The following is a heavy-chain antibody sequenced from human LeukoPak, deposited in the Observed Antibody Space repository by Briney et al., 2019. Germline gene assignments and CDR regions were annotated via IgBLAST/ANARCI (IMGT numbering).Heavy chain of an antibody. D-gene: IGHD2-8*01. CDR1: GFSFSDSY. Sequence: GGSLRLSCVVSGFSFSDSYMTWLRQTPGKGLESLAYISPSSHDIYYADSVKGRFTISRDNARTSLYLQMNSLGPDDTALYYCSTDPRLLTYWGHGALVTVSS. CDR2: ISPSSHDI. V-gene: IGHV3-11*01. J-gene: IGHJ4*01. CDR3: STDPRLLTY.